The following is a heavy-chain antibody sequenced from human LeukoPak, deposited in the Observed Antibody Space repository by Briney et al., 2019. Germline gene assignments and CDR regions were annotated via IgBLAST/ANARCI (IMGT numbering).Heavy chain of an antibody. CDR2: INHSGST. CDR3: ARVDTAMVGGAFDI. J-gene: IGHJ3*02. CDR1: GGSFSGYY. D-gene: IGHD5-18*01. Sequence: SETLSLTCAVYGGSFSGYYWSWVRQPPGKGLEWIGEINHSGSTNYNPSLKSRVTISVDTSKNQFSLKLSSVTAADTAVCYCARVDTAMVGGAFDIWGQGTMVTVSS. V-gene: IGHV4-34*01.